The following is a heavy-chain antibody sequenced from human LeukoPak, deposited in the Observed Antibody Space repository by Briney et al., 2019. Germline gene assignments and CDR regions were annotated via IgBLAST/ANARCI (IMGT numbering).Heavy chain of an antibody. CDR3: AKDSSSSNYYYGMDV. J-gene: IGHJ6*02. Sequence: GRSLRLSCAASGFTFDDYAMHWVRQVPGKGLEWVSRISWNSGSIDYADSVKGRFTISRDNAKDSLYLQMNSLRAKDTALYFCAKDSSSSNYYYGMDVWGQGTTVTVSS. CDR1: GFTFDDYA. CDR2: ISWNSGSI. V-gene: IGHV3-9*01. D-gene: IGHD6-6*01.